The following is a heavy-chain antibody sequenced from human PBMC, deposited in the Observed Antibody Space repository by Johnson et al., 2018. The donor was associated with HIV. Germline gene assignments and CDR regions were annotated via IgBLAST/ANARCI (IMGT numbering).Heavy chain of an antibody. J-gene: IGHJ3*02. CDR3: ARQFRSVRAPDAFAI. CDR1: GFTFSSNY. V-gene: IGHV3-23*04. D-gene: IGHD5-24*01. CDR2: ISGSGGSS. Sequence: VQLVESGGGVVQPGRSLRLSCAASGFTFSSNYMSWVRQAPGKGLEWVSAISGSGGSSYYADSVKGRFTISRDNSKNSLYLQMNSLTAEDPAVYCCARQFRSVRAPDAFAIWGQWTMVTVSS.